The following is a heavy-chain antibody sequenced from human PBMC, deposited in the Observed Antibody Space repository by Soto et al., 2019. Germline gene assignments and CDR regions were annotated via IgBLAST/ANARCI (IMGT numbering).Heavy chain of an antibody. V-gene: IGHV3-30*03. Sequence: GGSLRLSCAASGFTSRSYCIYWVRQAPCKGLERVAVISYDGSNKYYVDSVKGRFTISRDDSKNTLYLQLDSLRAEDTAVYYSAEHNVLRFLEWLSPATYYYEMDVWGQGKTVTVSS. CDR3: AEHNVLRFLEWLSPATYYYEMDV. J-gene: IGHJ6*02. D-gene: IGHD3-3*01. CDR1: GFTSRSYC. CDR2: ISYDGSNK.